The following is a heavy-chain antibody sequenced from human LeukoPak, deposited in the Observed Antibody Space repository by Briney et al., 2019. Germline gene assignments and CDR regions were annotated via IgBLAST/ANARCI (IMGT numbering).Heavy chain of an antibody. D-gene: IGHD5-12*01. CDR3: ARVIGYSGSLN. Sequence: SVKVSCKASGGTFGSYAISWVRQAPGQGLEWMGRIIPILGIANYAQKFQGRVTITADKSTSTAYMELSSLRSEDTAVYYCARVIGYSGSLNWGQGTLVTASS. V-gene: IGHV1-69*04. CDR2: IIPILGIA. CDR1: GGTFGSYA. J-gene: IGHJ4*02.